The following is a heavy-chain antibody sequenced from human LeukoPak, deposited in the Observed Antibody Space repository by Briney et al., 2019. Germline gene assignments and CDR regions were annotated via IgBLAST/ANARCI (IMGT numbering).Heavy chain of an antibody. CDR3: ARETNGYEVGDY. Sequence: GGSLRLSCAASGFTFSSYSMNWVRQAPGKGLEWVSYISSSTIYYADSVKGRLTISRDNAKNSLYLQMNSLRAEDTAVYYCARETNGYEVGDYWGQGTLVTVSS. CDR1: GFTFSSYS. D-gene: IGHD2-8*01. V-gene: IGHV3-48*01. CDR2: ISSSTI. J-gene: IGHJ4*02.